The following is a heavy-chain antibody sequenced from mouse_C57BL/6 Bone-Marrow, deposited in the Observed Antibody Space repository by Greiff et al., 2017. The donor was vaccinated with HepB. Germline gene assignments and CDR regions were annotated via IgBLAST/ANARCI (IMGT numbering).Heavy chain of an antibody. CDR2: IYPRSGNT. V-gene: IGHV1-81*01. D-gene: IGHD3-2*02. CDR1: GYTFTSYG. J-gene: IGHJ4*01. Sequence: QVQLQQSGAELARPGASVKLSCKASGYTFTSYGISWVKQRTGQGLEWIGEIYPRSGNTYYNEKFKGKATLTADKSSSTAYMQLSSLTSEDSAVYFCARQLRLRYYAMDYWGQGTSVTVSS. CDR3: ARQLRLRYYAMDY.